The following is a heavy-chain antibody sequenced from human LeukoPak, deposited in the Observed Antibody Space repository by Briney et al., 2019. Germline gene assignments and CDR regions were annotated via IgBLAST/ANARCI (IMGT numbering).Heavy chain of an antibody. J-gene: IGHJ4*02. CDR3: ARLGCSSASCYPGN. CDR2: IYYGGST. Sequence: SETLSLTCTVSGGSISSYYWSWIRQPPGKGLEWIGYIYYGGSTYYNPSLKSRVTISVDTSKNQFSLKLNSVTAADTAVYYCARLGCSSASCYPGNWGQGTLVTVSS. CDR1: GGSISSYY. V-gene: IGHV4-59*08. D-gene: IGHD2-2*01.